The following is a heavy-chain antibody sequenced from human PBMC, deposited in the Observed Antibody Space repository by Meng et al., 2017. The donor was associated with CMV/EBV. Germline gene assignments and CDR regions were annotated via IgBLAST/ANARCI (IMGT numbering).Heavy chain of an antibody. Sequence: ASGYAFTGYGISWVRQAPGQGLEWMGWISAYNGNTTYAQKVQGRVTKTTDTSTSTAYMELRRLRSDDTAVYCGARGCGGDCSGFFDYWGQGTLVTVSS. CDR2: ISAYNGNT. CDR3: ARGCGGDCSGFFDY. CDR1: GYAFTGYG. J-gene: IGHJ4*02. D-gene: IGHD2-21*01. V-gene: IGHV1-18*01.